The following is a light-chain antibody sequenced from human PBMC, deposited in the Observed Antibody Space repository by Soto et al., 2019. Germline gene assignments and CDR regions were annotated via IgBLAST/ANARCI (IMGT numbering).Light chain of an antibody. CDR3: CTYAGSFHQ. J-gene: IGLJ3*02. Sequence: QSALTQPRSASGSPGQAVTISCTGTNSDVGNYNFVSWYQHHPGKAPKLMIYDVTKRPSGVPDRFSGSKSGNTASLTISGLQPEDEADYYCCTYAGSFHQFGGGTKLTVL. CDR2: DVT. CDR1: NSDVGNYNF. V-gene: IGLV2-11*01.